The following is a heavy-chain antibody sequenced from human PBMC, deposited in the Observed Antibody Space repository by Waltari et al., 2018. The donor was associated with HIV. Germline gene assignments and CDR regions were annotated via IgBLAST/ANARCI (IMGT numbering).Heavy chain of an antibody. D-gene: IGHD2-2*01. J-gene: IGHJ4*02. CDR2: IRRKANVYAT. CDR3: TRRLMGNSTVLSSL. Sequence: EVQLMESGGGLVQPGGSLQLSCAASGFTFSGSAVPWGGQSSGGGVEWVGRIRRKANVYATAYDESVRGRCTISRYESKNMVYLQMNSLKTEDTAVYYCTRRLMGNSTVLSSLWGQGTLVTVSS. CDR1: GFTFSGSA. V-gene: IGHV3-73*01.